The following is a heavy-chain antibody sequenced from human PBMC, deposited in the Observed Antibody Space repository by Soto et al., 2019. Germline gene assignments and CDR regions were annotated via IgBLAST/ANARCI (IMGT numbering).Heavy chain of an antibody. CDR1: GFTFSSYA. Sequence: GSLRLSCAASGFTFSSYAMSWVRQAPGKGLEWVSAISGSGGSTYYADSVKGRFTISRDNSKNTLYLQMNSLRAEDTAVYYCAKIGYCSSTSCSRYGMDVWGQGTTVTVSS. CDR2: ISGSGGST. CDR3: AKIGYCSSTSCSRYGMDV. J-gene: IGHJ6*02. D-gene: IGHD2-2*01. V-gene: IGHV3-23*01.